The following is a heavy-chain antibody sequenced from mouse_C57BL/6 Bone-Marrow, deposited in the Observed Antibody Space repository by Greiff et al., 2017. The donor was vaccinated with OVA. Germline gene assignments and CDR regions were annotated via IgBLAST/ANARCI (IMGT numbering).Heavy chain of an antibody. V-gene: IGHV5-4*01. CDR3: AREITTASLYLAF. J-gene: IGHJ3*01. CDR1: GFTFSSYA. CDR2: ISDGGSYT. Sequence: EVKLMESGGGLVKPGGSLKLSCAASGFTFSSYAMSWVRQTPEKRLEWVATISDGGSYTYYPDNVKGRFTISRDNAKNNLYLQMSHLKTEDTATYYCAREITTASLYLAFWGQGTLVTVSA. D-gene: IGHD1-2*01.